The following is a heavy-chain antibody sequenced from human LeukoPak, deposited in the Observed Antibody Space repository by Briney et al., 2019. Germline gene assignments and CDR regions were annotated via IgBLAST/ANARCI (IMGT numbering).Heavy chain of an antibody. Sequence: SETLSLTCTASGGSISSYYWSWIRQPPGKGLEWIGYIYYSGSTNYNPSLKSRVTISVDTSKNQFSLKLSSVTAADTAVYYCARVPVDTAMVSRYFDYWGQGTLVTVSS. CDR1: GGSISSYY. CDR3: ARVPVDTAMVSRYFDY. D-gene: IGHD5-18*01. CDR2: IYYSGST. J-gene: IGHJ4*02. V-gene: IGHV4-59*01.